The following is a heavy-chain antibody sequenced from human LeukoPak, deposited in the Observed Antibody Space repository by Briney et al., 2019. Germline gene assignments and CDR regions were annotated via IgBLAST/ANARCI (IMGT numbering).Heavy chain of an antibody. CDR2: ISWNSGII. CDR3: AKDTGTLRITVFGVAPYGMDV. J-gene: IGHJ6*02. Sequence: GGSLRLSCAASGFTFDDYAMHWVRHAPGKGLEWVSGISWNSGIIDYADSVRGRFTISRDNAKNSLYLQMNSLRAEDTALYYCAKDTGTLRITVFGVAPYGMDVWGQGTPVTVSS. V-gene: IGHV3-9*01. D-gene: IGHD3-3*01. CDR1: GFTFDDYA.